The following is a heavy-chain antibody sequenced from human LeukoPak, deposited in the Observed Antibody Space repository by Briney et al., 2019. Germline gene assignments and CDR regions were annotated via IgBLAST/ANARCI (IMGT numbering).Heavy chain of an antibody. CDR1: GFTFSSYG. CDR2: IWYDGSNK. V-gene: IGHV3-33*06. D-gene: IGHD3-10*01. CDR3: AKSMVRGVRGFDY. J-gene: IGHJ4*02. Sequence: GRSLRLSCAASGFTFSSYGMHWVRQAPGKGLEWVAVIWYDGSNKYYADSVKGRFTISRDNSKNTLHLQMNSLRAEDTAVYYCAKSMVRGVRGFDYWGQGTLVTVSS.